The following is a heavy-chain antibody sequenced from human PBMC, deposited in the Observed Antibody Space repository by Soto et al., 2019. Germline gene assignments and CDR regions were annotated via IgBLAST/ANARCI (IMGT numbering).Heavy chain of an antibody. V-gene: IGHV1-18*01. CDR2: ISAYNGNT. J-gene: IGHJ4*02. CDR1: GGTFSSYA. Sequence: ASVKVSCKASGGTFSSYAISWVRQAPGQGLEWMGWISAYNGNTNYAQKLQGRVTMTTDTSTSTAYMELRSLRSDDTAVYYCARDLIVVGASSPLCDYWGQGTLVTVSS. D-gene: IGHD1-26*01. CDR3: ARDLIVVGASSPLCDY.